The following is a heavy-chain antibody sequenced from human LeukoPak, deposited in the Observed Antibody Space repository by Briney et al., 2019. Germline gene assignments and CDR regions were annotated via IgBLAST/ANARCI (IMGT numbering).Heavy chain of an antibody. V-gene: IGHV1-2*02. CDR3: ARGRDLPRGAAFDI. J-gene: IGHJ3*02. Sequence: WASVKVSCKASGYTFTGYYMHWVRQAPGQGLEWMGWINPNSGGTNYAQKFQGRVTMTRDTSISTAYMELSRLRSDDTAVYYCARGRDLPRGAAFDIWGQGTMVTVSS. CDR1: GYTFTGYY. CDR2: INPNSGGT. D-gene: IGHD3-3*01.